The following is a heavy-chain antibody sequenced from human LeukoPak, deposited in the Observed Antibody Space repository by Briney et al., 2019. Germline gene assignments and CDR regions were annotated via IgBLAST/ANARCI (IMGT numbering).Heavy chain of an antibody. J-gene: IGHJ4*02. D-gene: IGHD6-6*01. CDR3: ARATRPRGDFDY. CDR1: GDSISSGDYY. V-gene: IGHV4-61*02. Sequence: SETLSLTCTVSGDSISSGDYYWSWIRQPAGKGLEWIGRISSSGSTNYNPSLKSRVTISVDTSNNRFSLKLMSVTAADTAVYYCARATRPRGDFDYWGQGTLVTVSS. CDR2: ISSSGST.